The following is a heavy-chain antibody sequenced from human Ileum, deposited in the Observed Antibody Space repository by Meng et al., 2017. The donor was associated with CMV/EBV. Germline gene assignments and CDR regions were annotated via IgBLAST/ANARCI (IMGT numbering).Heavy chain of an antibody. CDR1: GFTFNTYV. V-gene: IGHV3-74*01. CDR3: ARDVNWILFDF. CDR2: ISHDGIHT. Sequence: EVQLVQSGGGLVQPGGSLSLSCAASGFTFNTYVMHWVRQVPGKGLEWISRISHDGIHTTYVDSVKGRFTISRDNAKNTVYLEMNSLRVEDTAMYFCARDVNWILFDFWGQGSLVTVSS. J-gene: IGHJ4*02. D-gene: IGHD2-2*03.